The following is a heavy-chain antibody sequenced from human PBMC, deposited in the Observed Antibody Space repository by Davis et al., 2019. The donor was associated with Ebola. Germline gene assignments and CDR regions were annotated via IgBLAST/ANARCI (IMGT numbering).Heavy chain of an antibody. J-gene: IGHJ6*02. CDR2: IYYSGST. V-gene: IGHV4-61*01. D-gene: IGHD2-15*01. CDR1: GGSVSSGSYY. Sequence: MPSETLSLTCTVSGGSVSSGSYYWSWIRQPPGKGLEWIGYIYYSGSTNYNPSLKSRVTISVDTSKNQFSLKLSSVTAADTAVYYCARGPYCSGGTCYRGMDVWGQGTTVTVSS. CDR3: ARGPYCSGGTCYRGMDV.